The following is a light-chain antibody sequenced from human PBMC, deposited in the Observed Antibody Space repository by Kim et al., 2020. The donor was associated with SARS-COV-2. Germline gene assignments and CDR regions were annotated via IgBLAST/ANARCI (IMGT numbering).Light chain of an antibody. CDR3: QQSNDWPPLT. CDR2: DAT. J-gene: IGKJ1*01. CDR1: QTINNR. Sequence: SPGERATLSCRASQTINNRLVWYQQKPGQAPRLLIYDATTRATGIPARFIGSGSETDFTLTISSLQSEDFAVYYCQQSNDWPPLTFGQGTMVDIK. V-gene: IGKV3-15*01.